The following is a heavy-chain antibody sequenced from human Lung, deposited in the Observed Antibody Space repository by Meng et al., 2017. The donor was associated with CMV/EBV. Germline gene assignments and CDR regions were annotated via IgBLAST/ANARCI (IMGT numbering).Heavy chain of an antibody. J-gene: IGHJ4*01. CDR1: GYTFTGYY. D-gene: IGHD2-15*01. Sequence: ASVKVSCKASGYTFTGYYLHWVRQAPGQGLEWMGWMSPNSGSTSYAQKFQGRVTMTRETSNSTAYMELRRLTSDDTAIYFCARSWSKVEVDYWGHGTLVTVSS. CDR3: ARSWSKVEVDY. V-gene: IGHV1-2*02. CDR2: MSPNSGST.